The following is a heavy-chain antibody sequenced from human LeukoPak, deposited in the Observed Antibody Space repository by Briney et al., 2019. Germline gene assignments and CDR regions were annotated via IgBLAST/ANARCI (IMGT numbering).Heavy chain of an antibody. CDR2: IKQDGSEK. J-gene: IGHJ4*02. D-gene: IGHD4-23*01. CDR1: GFTFSSYW. Sequence: GGSLRLSCAASGFTFSSYWMSWVRQAPGKGPEWVANIKQDGSEKYYVDSVKGRFTISRDNAKNSLYLQMNSLRAEDTAVYYCARDLTLHYGGNTFDYWGQGTLVTVSS. CDR3: ARDLTLHYGGNTFDY. V-gene: IGHV3-7*03.